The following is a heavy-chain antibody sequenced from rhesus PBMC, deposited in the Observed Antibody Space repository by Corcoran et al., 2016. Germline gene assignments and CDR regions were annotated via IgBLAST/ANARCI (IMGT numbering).Heavy chain of an antibody. CDR2: ISGSGLSA. J-gene: IGHJ4*01. CDR1: GDSISSNY. V-gene: IGHV4-173*01. D-gene: IGHD2-27*01. Sequence: QPQLQESGPGLVKPSETLSLTCAVSGDSISSNYWSWIRQPPGKGLEWIGRISGSGLSADYQPSLKSPVTMSTDTSKNQYSLKLSSVTAADTAVYYCAKSPEFTFPGYWGQGVLVTVSS. CDR3: AKSPEFTFPGY.